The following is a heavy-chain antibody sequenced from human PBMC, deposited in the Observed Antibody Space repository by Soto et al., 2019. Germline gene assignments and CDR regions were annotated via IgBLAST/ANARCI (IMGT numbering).Heavy chain of an antibody. J-gene: IGHJ4*02. CDR1: GFTFSSYA. CDR3: AKAPVDYVWGSYDY. D-gene: IGHD3-16*01. CDR2: ISGSGGST. V-gene: IGHV3-23*01. Sequence: EVQLLESGGGLVQPGGSLRLSCAASGFTFSSYAMSWVRQAPGKGLEWVSAISGSGGSTYYADSVKGRFTISRDNSKNTLYLQMNTLRAEDTAVYYCAKAPVDYVWGSYDYWGQGTLVTVSS.